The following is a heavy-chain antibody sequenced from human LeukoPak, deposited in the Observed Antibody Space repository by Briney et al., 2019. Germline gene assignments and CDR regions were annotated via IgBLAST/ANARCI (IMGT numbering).Heavy chain of an antibody. CDR2: ISHSGST. CDR1: GGSFSGYY. D-gene: IGHD2-21*01. Sequence: SETLSLTCAVYGGSFSGYYWSWIRQPPGKGLEWIGEISHSGSTNYNPSLKSRVTISVDTSKNQFSLKLSSVTAADTAVYYCARGRGVVDYWGQGTLVTVSS. CDR3: ARGRGVVDY. J-gene: IGHJ4*02. V-gene: IGHV4-34*01.